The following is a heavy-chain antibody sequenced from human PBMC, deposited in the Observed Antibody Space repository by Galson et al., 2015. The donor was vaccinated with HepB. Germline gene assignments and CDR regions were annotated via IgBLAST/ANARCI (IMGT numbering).Heavy chain of an antibody. CDR2: VDPEDGET. J-gene: IGHJ4*02. Sequence: VKVSCKVSGYTFTDYYMHWVQQAPGKGLEWMGLVDPEDGETIYAEKFQGRVTITADTSTDTAYMELSSLRSEDTAVYYCATLGMGSGSYYNGDFDYWGQGTLVTVSS. CDR3: ATLGMGSGSYYNGDFDY. V-gene: IGHV1-69-2*01. D-gene: IGHD3-10*01. CDR1: GYTFTDYY.